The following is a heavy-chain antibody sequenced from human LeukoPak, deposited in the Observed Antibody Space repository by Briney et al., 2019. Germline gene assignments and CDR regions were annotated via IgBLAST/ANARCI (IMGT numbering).Heavy chain of an antibody. V-gene: IGHV3-30-3*01. D-gene: IGHD4-17*01. CDR1: GFTFSSYA. Sequence: PGGSLRLSCAASGFTFSSYAMHWVRQAPGKGLEWVAVISYDGSNKYYADSVKGRFTISRDNSKNTLYLQMNSLRAEDTAVYYCARDRRLYGASFDYWGQGTLVTVSS. J-gene: IGHJ4*02. CDR2: ISYDGSNK. CDR3: ARDRRLYGASFDY.